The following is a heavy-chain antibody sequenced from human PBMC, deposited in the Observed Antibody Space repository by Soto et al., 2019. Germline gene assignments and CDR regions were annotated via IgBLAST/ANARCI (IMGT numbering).Heavy chain of an antibody. CDR3: ARRGSGSYYDY. J-gene: IGHJ4*02. Sequence: EVQLLESGGGLVQPGGSLRLSCAASGFTFSSYAMRWVRQAPGKGLEWVSAISGSGGSTYYADSVKGRFTISRDNSKNTLYLQRNSLRAADTAVYYCARRGSGSYYDYWGQGTLVTVSS. CDR1: GFTFSSYA. D-gene: IGHD1-26*01. CDR2: ISGSGGST. V-gene: IGHV3-23*01.